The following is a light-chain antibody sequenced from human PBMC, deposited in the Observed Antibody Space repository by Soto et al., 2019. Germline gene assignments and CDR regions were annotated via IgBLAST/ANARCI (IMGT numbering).Light chain of an antibody. V-gene: IGKV1-5*03. Sequence: DLQMTQSPSTLAASVGDRVTITCRASQSISIWLAWYQQKPGKAPKLLIYKASTLESGVPSRFSGSGSEAEFTLTINSLQPDDFASYYCQYYNYYVWAFGQGTKVESK. CDR1: QSISIW. CDR2: KAS. J-gene: IGKJ1*01. CDR3: QYYNYYVWA.